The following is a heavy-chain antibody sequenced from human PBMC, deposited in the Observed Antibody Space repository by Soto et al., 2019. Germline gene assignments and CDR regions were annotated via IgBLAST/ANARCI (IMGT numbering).Heavy chain of an antibody. D-gene: IGHD5-12*01. V-gene: IGHV1-69*01. CDR3: TRVGYNSGPKFDY. J-gene: IGHJ4*02. CDR1: GGTFNSYA. Sequence: QVQLVQSGAEVKKPWSSVKVSCKASGGTFNSYAISWVRQAPGQGLEWMGGIIPIFGTAKYAQKFQGRVTITADDSTNTGYLEMTNLTSADKAVYFCTRVGYNSGPKFDYWGQGTLVIVSS. CDR2: IIPIFGTA.